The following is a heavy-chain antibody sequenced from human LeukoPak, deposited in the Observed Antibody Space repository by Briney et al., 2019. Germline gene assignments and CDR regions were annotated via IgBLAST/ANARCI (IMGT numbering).Heavy chain of an antibody. CDR3: ARVGYDTLTGYRFDP. CDR2: VNYRGNA. D-gene: IGHD3-9*01. CDR1: GGSFSGDY. Sequence: SETLSLTCSVSGGSFSGDYWSWIRQPPGKGLEWIGYVNYRGNANYNPSLKSRVTISIDTSKNQFSLKLTSVTAADTAVYYCARVGYDTLTGYRFDPWGQGTTVTVSS. V-gene: IGHV4-59*12. J-gene: IGHJ5*01.